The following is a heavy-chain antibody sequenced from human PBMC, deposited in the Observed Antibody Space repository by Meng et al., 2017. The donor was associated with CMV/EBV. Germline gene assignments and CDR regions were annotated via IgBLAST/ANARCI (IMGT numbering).Heavy chain of an antibody. Sequence: SETLSLTCAVYGGSFSGYYWSWIRQPPGKGLEWIGEINHSGSTNYNPSLKSRVTISVDTSKNQFSLKLSSVTAADTAVYYCARGLYNWNTGWFDPWGQGTLVTVSS. CDR2: INHSGST. CDR1: GGSFSGYY. CDR3: ARGLYNWNTGWFDP. V-gene: IGHV4-34*01. J-gene: IGHJ5*02. D-gene: IGHD1/OR15-1a*01.